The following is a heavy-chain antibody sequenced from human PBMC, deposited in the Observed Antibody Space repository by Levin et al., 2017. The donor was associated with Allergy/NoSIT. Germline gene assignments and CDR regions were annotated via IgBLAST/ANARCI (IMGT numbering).Heavy chain of an antibody. Sequence: ASVKVSCKASGYTFTSYGISWVRQAPGQGLEWMGWISAYNGNTNYAQKLQGRVTMTTDTSTSTAYMELRSLRSDDTAVYYCARDVAAAGIKGQGDWFDPWGQGTLVTVSS. CDR2: ISAYNGNT. CDR1: GYTFTSYG. CDR3: ARDVAAAGIKGQGDWFDP. V-gene: IGHV1-18*01. J-gene: IGHJ5*02. D-gene: IGHD6-13*01.